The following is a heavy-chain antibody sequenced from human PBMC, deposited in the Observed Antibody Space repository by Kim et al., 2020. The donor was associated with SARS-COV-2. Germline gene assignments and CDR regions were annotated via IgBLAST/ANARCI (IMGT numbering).Heavy chain of an antibody. Sequence: GGSLRLSCAASGFTFSSYWMSWVRQAPGKGLEWVANIKQDGSEKYYVDSVKGRFTISRDNAKNSLYLQMNSLRAEDTAVYYCARVGGSYVEAFDIWGQGTMVTVSS. V-gene: IGHV3-7*01. CDR3: ARVGGSYVEAFDI. CDR1: GFTFSSYW. D-gene: IGHD1-26*01. CDR2: IKQDGSEK. J-gene: IGHJ3*02.